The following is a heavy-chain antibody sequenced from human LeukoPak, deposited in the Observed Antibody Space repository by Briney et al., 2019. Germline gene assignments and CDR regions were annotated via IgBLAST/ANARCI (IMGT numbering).Heavy chain of an antibody. CDR3: ARGQGQLWGFDY. CDR2: IRSSSNYI. J-gene: IGHJ4*02. CDR1: GFTFSSYS. V-gene: IGHV3-21*01. Sequence: PGGSLRLSCAASGFTFSSYSMTWVRQAPGKGLEWVSSIRSSSNYIYYADSVKGRFTISRDNAKNSLYLQMNSLRAEDTAVYFCARGQGQLWGFDYWGQGTLVTVSS. D-gene: IGHD5-18*01.